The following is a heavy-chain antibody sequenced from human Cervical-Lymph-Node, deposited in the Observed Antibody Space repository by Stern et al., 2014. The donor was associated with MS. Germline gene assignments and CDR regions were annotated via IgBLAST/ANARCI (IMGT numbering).Heavy chain of an antibody. V-gene: IGHV2-26*01. CDR1: GFSLTNPRLG. CDR3: ARIGSGDCYGSPYFDN. CDR2: IFPNDGK. Sequence: QVTLRESGPVLVKPTETLTLTCTVSGFSLTNPRLGVGWIRQPPGKALEWLAHIFPNDGKSYNTSLASRLTISQDTSKSQVVLTMTNMDPVDTATYHCARIGSGDCYGSPYFDNWGQGTLVTVSS. J-gene: IGHJ4*02. D-gene: IGHD2-21*02.